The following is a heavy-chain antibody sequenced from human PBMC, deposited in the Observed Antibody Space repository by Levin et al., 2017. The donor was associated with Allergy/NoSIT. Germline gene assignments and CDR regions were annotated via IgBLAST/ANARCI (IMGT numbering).Heavy chain of an antibody. CDR1: GFTFSRYD. CDR2: TGISGDT. J-gene: IGHJ4*02. CDR3: ARETGMGSAGWGGLDY. Sequence: GASVKVSCAASGFTFSRYDMHWVRQLPGKSLEWVSATGISGDTYYPGSVKGRFTISRDDAKNFLYLLMNNLRPGDTAVYYCARETGMGSAGWGGLDYWGQGTLVTVSS. D-gene: IGHD2-15*01. V-gene: IGHV3-13*04.